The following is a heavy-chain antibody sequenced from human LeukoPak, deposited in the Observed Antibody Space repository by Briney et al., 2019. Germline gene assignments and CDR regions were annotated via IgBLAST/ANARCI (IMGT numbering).Heavy chain of an antibody. CDR2: IYDSGST. J-gene: IGHJ2*01. CDR1: GGSISSSSYY. CDR3: ARYGYFDV. V-gene: IGHV4-39*01. Sequence: PSETLSLTCTVSGGSISSSSYYWGWIRQPPGKGLEWIGSIYDSGSTYYNPSLKSRVTISVDTSKNQISLKLSSVTAADTAVYYCARYGYFDVWGRGTLVTVSS.